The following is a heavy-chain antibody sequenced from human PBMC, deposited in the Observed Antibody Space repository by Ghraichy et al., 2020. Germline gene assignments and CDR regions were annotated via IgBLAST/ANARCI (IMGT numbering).Heavy chain of an antibody. Sequence: GGSLRLSCEASGFRFNDHWMHWVRQGPGKGLVWVSRIHSDGNSITYATSVKGRFTISRDNAKNAVFLQMNSLRAEDTAIYYCARGGSLAGYYFDFWGQGTLVTVSS. J-gene: IGHJ4*02. D-gene: IGHD3-9*01. V-gene: IGHV3-74*03. CDR2: IHSDGNSI. CDR1: GFRFNDHW. CDR3: ARGGSLAGYYFDF.